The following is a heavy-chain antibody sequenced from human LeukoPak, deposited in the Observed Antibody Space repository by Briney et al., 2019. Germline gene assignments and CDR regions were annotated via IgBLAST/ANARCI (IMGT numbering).Heavy chain of an antibody. CDR2: IYYSGST. D-gene: IGHD3-3*01. CDR1: GGSISSNY. V-gene: IGHV4-59*01. CDR3: ARDYDLNWFDP. J-gene: IGHJ5*02. Sequence: PSETLSLTCTVSGGSISSNYWSWVGKPPGKGMEGIGYIYYSGSTNYNPSLKSRVTISVDTSKNQFSLKLSSVTAADTAVYYCARDYDLNWFDPWGQGTLVTVSS.